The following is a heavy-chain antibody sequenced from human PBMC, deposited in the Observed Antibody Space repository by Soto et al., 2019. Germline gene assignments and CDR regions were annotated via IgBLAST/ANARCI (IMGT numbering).Heavy chain of an antibody. CDR3: AKDFSSGWVNWFDP. CDR1: GFTFSSYG. Sequence: QVQLVESGGGVVQPGRFLRLSCAASGFTFSSYGMHWVRQAPGKGLEWVAVISYDGSNKYYADSVKGRFTISRDNSKNTLYLQMNSLRAEDTAVYYCAKDFSSGWVNWFDPWGQGTLVTVSS. CDR2: ISYDGSNK. J-gene: IGHJ5*02. V-gene: IGHV3-30*18. D-gene: IGHD6-19*01.